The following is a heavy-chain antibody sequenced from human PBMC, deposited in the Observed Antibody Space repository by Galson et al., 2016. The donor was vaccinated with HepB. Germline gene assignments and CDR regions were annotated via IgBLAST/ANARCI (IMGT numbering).Heavy chain of an antibody. Sequence: SLRLSCAASGFTFSSHAMNWVRQAPGKGLEWVSYFSSSSSYIYYADAVKGRFIISRDNAKKSLYLQMNSLRDEDTAVYYCARDAWSGNYARDAFDIWGQGTMVTVPS. CDR1: GFTFSSHA. CDR2: FSSSSSYI. CDR3: ARDAWSGNYARDAFDI. D-gene: IGHD3-3*01. J-gene: IGHJ3*02. V-gene: IGHV3-21*04.